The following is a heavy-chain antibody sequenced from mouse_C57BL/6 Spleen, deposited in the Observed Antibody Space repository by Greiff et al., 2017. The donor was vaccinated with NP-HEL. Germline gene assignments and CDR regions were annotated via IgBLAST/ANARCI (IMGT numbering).Heavy chain of an antibody. J-gene: IGHJ4*01. CDR3: ARGPYYSNYGYAMDY. D-gene: IGHD2-5*01. CDR2: IDPSDSET. V-gene: IGHV1-52*01. CDR1: GYTFTSYW. Sequence: QVQLQQPGAELVRPGSSVKLSCKASGYTFTSYWMHWVKQRPIQGLEWIGNIDPSDSETHYNQKFKDKATLTVDKSSSTAYMKLSSLTSEDTAVYYCARGPYYSNYGYAMDYWGQGTSVTVSS.